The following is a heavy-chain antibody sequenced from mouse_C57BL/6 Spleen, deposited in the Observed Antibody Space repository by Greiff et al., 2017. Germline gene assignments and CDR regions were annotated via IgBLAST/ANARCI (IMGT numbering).Heavy chain of an antibody. Sequence: VKLMESGAELVRPGASVTLSCKASGYTFTDYEMHWVKQTPVHGLEWIGAIDPETGGTAYNQKFKGKAILTADKSSSTAYMELRSLTSEDSAVYYCTRVDYDGYYFDYWGQGTTLTVSS. CDR1: GYTFTDYE. D-gene: IGHD2-4*01. J-gene: IGHJ2*01. V-gene: IGHV1-15*01. CDR2: IDPETGGT. CDR3: TRVDYDGYYFDY.